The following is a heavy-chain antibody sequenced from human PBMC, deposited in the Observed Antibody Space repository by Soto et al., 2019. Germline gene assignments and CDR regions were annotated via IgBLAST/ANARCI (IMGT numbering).Heavy chain of an antibody. CDR2: TIDSGGRS. J-gene: IGHJ6*02. V-gene: IGHV3-23*01. Sequence: PGGSLRLSCAASGFTFSSHAMSWVRQAPGKGLEWVSSTIDSGGRSYHADSVRGRFTISRDNSKNTLYLQMNSLRAEDTAVYYCARGAYCSSTSCYFNYYYYYGMDVWGQGTTVTVS. D-gene: IGHD2-2*01. CDR1: GFTFSSHA. CDR3: ARGAYCSSTSCYFNYYYYYGMDV.